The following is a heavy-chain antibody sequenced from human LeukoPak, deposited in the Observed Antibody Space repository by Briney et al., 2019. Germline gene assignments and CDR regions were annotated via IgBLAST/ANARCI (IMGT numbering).Heavy chain of an antibody. V-gene: IGHV1-2*02. CDR1: GYTFAAHY. CDR2: ISSHSGDT. J-gene: IGHJ2*01. Sequence: GASVRVSCKASGYTFAAHYMHWVRQAPGQGLEWMGWISSHSGDTTYAQKFQGRVIMIRDTSVSTAYMELNTLRSDDTAVYFCARASNDWGSSYWYFDLWGRGTLVTVSS. CDR3: ARASNDWGSSYWYFDL. D-gene: IGHD7-27*01.